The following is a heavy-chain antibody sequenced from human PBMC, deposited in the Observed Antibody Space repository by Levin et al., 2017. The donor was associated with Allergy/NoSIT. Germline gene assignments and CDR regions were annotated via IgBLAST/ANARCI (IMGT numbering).Heavy chain of an antibody. CDR3: ARSLAATAWGYSYYALSV. CDR2: INHSGTI. J-gene: IGHJ6*02. Sequence: ASETLSLTCAFDGGSFSDYCWSWIRQAPGRGLEWIGDINHSGTIEYNPSLKSRVTISVDTSKNQVSLRVNSVTAADTAVYYCARSLAATAWGYSYYALSVWGQGTTVIVSS. V-gene: IGHV4-34*01. D-gene: IGHD6-6*01. CDR1: GGSFSDYC.